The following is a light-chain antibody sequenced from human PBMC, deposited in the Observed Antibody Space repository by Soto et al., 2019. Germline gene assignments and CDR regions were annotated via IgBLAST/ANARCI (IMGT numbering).Light chain of an antibody. CDR3: HQYNNWYT. Sequence: EIVMTQSPATLSVSPGERATLSCRASQSVSSNLAWYQQKPGQAPRLLIYGASTRATGIPARFSGSGSETEFTLTISSLQSEDFAVYYCHQYNNWYTFGQGTKLEIK. CDR2: GAS. V-gene: IGKV3-15*01. J-gene: IGKJ2*01. CDR1: QSVSSN.